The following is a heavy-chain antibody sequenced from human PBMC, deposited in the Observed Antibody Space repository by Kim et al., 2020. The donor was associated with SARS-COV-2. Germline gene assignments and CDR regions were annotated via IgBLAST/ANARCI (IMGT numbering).Heavy chain of an antibody. D-gene: IGHD6-19*01. Sequence: GGSLRLSCAASGFTFSSYDMHWVRQATGKGLEWISAIGTAGDTYYPGSVKGRFTISRENAKNSLYLQMNSLRAGDTAVYYCARGQQWLGLEVGYWFDPWGQGTLVTVSS. CDR1: GFTFSSYD. V-gene: IGHV3-13*01. CDR3: ARGQQWLGLEVGYWFDP. J-gene: IGHJ5*02. CDR2: IGTAGDT.